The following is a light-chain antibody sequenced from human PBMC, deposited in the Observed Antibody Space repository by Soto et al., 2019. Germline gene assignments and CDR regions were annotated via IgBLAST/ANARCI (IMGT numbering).Light chain of an antibody. CDR1: SSDVGGYNY. Sequence: QSVLTQPASVSGSPGQSITISCTGTSSDVGGYNYVSWYQQHPGKAPKLMIYDVSNRPSGVSNRFSGSKSGNTASLTISGLRPQAEDDSDCYSNTYTSTPVVFGAGTKLTVL. CDR3: YSNTYTSTPVV. J-gene: IGLJ1*01. CDR2: DVS. V-gene: IGLV2-14*01.